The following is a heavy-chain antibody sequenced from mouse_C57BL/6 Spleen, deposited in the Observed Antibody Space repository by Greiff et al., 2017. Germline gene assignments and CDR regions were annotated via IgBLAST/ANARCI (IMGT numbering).Heavy chain of an antibody. V-gene: IGHV1-82*01. CDR3: AREGPGAY. Sequence: QVQLQQSGPELVKPGASVKISCKASGYAFSSSWMNWVKQRPGKGLEWIGRIYPGDGDTNYNGKFKGKATLTADKSSSTAYMQLSSLTSEDSAVYFCAREGPGAYWGQGTLVTVSA. D-gene: IGHD3-3*01. CDR1: GYAFSSSW. CDR2: IYPGDGDT. J-gene: IGHJ3*01.